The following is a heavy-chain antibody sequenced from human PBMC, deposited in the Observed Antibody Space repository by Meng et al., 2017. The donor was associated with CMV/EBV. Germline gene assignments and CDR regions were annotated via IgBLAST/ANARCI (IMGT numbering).Heavy chain of an antibody. Sequence: GESLKISCAASGFTVSSNYMSWVRQAPGKGLEWVSVIYSGGSTYYADSVKGRFTISRDNSKNTLYLQMNSLRAEDTAVYYGAREPGYCSSTSCYTSHYYYGMDVWGQGTTVTVSS. CDR1: GFTVSSNY. CDR2: IYSGGST. D-gene: IGHD2-2*02. V-gene: IGHV3-66*02. J-gene: IGHJ6*02. CDR3: AREPGYCSSTSCYTSHYYYGMDV.